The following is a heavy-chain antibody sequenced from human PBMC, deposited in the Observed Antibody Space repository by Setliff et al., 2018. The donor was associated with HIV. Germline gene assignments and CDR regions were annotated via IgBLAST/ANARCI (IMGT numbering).Heavy chain of an antibody. CDR1: GGSFSGYY. V-gene: IGHV4-59*10. CDR3: ARGESSGWCYYMDV. CDR2: VYSSGST. Sequence: SETLSLTCAVYGGSFSGYYWTWIRQPAGKGLEWIGRVYSSGSTNCNPSLKSRVTMSVDPSKNQFSLELISVTAADTAVYYCARGESSGWCYYMDVWDKGTTVTVSS. J-gene: IGHJ6*03. D-gene: IGHD6-19*01.